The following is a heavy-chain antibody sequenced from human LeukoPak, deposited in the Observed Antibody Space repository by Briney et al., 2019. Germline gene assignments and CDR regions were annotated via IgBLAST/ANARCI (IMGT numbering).Heavy chain of an antibody. CDR1: GYTFTCYY. D-gene: IGHD6-13*01. CDR3: ARVIAAAGNNWFDP. Sequence: ASVKVSCKASGYTFTCYYMHWVRQAPGQGLEWMGWINPNSGGTNYAQKFQGRVTMTRDTSISTAYMELSRLRSDDTAVYYCARVIAAAGNNWFDPWGQGTLVTVSS. J-gene: IGHJ5*02. V-gene: IGHV1-2*02. CDR2: INPNSGGT.